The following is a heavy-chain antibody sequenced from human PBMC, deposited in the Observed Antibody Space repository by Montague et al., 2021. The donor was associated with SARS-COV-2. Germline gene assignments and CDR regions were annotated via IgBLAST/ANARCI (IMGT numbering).Heavy chain of an antibody. CDR2: IYNSGTT. Sequence: SETLSLTCTVSGDSTSCPNCYWGWIRQAPGKGLDWIGTIYNSGTTYYNPSLKSRLTISIDTSKNQFSLKLTSVTAADTAVYYCARHRNYGDHSSDSWFHPWGQGTLVTVSS. D-gene: IGHD4-17*01. J-gene: IGHJ5*02. V-gene: IGHV4-39*01. CDR3: ARHRNYGDHSSDSWFHP. CDR1: GDSTSCPNCY.